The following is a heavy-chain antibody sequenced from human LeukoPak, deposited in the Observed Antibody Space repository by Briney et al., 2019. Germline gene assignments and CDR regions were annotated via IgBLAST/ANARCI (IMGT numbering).Heavy chain of an antibody. CDR1: GFTVSSNY. Sequence: GGSLRLSCAASGFTVSSNYMTWARQAPGKGLEWVSVIYSGGTISYADSVKGRLTISRDNSKNMMYLQMNSLRAEDTAVYYCARGGNWFDPWGQGTLVTVSS. J-gene: IGHJ5*02. CDR2: IYSGGTI. V-gene: IGHV3-53*01. CDR3: ARGGNWFDP.